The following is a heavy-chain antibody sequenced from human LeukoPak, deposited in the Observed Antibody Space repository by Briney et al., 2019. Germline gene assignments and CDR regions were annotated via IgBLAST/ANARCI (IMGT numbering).Heavy chain of an antibody. D-gene: IGHD2-21*02. CDR1: GGSISSGSYY. CDR3: ARAQVVVVTGFDAFDI. Sequence: SETLSLTXTVSGGSISSGSYYWSWIRQPAGTGLEWIGRIYTSGSTNYNPSLKSRVTISVDTSKNQFSLKLSSVTAADTAVYYCARAQVVVVTGFDAFDIWGQGTMVTVSS. CDR2: IYTSGST. V-gene: IGHV4-61*02. J-gene: IGHJ3*02.